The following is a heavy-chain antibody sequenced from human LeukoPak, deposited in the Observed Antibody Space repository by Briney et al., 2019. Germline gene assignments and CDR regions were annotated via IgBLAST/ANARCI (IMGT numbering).Heavy chain of an antibody. CDR2: INANTGNP. V-gene: IGHV7-4-1*02. CDR3: ARFYEYYYGSGSYGADY. D-gene: IGHD3-10*01. CDR1: GYTFTSYA. Sequence: GASVKVSCKASGYTFTSYAMNWVRQAPGQGLEWMGWINANTGNPTYAQGFTGRFVFSLDTSVSTAYLQISSLKAEDTAVYYCARFYEYYYGSGSYGADYWGQGTLVTVSS. J-gene: IGHJ4*02.